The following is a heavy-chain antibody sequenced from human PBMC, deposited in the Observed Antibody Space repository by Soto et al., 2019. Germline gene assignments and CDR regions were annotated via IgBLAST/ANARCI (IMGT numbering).Heavy chain of an antibody. J-gene: IGHJ5*02. CDR3: ARSVGGDGSGYYSTASWFDP. CDR1: GYPFTSYG. Sequence: QVQLVQSGAEVKKPGASVKVSCKASGYPFTSYGISWVRQAPGQGLEWMGWISVYNGNTNYAKKLQGRVTMTTDTSTSTAYMELRSLRSDDTAVYYCARSVGGDGSGYYSTASWFDPWGQGTLVTVSS. D-gene: IGHD3-22*01. V-gene: IGHV1-18*04. CDR2: ISVYNGNT.